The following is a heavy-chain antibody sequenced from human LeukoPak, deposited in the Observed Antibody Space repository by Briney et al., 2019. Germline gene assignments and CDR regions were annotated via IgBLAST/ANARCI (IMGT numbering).Heavy chain of an antibody. V-gene: IGHV3-53*01. D-gene: IGHD1-14*01. CDR2: IYSGGST. Sequence: GGSLRLSCAASEFTVSSNYMSWVRQAPGKGLEWVSVIYSGGSTYYADSVKGRFTISRDNAKNSLYLQMNSLRDEDTAVYYCARDGPGDQVDYWGQGTLVTVSS. CDR1: EFTVSSNY. J-gene: IGHJ4*02. CDR3: ARDGPGDQVDY.